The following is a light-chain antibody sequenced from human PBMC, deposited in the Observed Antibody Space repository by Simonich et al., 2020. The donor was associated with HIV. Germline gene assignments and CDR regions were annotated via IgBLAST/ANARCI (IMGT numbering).Light chain of an antibody. CDR3: QQYNNWTPYT. CDR1: QSVSSN. V-gene: IGKV3-15*01. J-gene: IGKJ2*01. Sequence: EIVITQSPATLSVSPGERATPSCRASQSVSSNLAWYQQKPGQAPRLLIYGASTRATGIPARFSGSGSGTEFTLTISSMQSEDFAVYYCQQYNNWTPYTFGQGTKLEIK. CDR2: GAS.